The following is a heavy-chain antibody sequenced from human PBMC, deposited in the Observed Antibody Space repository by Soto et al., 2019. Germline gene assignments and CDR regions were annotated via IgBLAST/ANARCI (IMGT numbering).Heavy chain of an antibody. CDR2: IYLDDDK. J-gene: IGHJ4*02. D-gene: IGHD5-18*01. CDR3: PHILGYQRYFAY. CDR1: GFSLSTSGVG. V-gene: IGHV2-5*02. Sequence: QITLKESGPALVKPTQTLTLTCTFSGFSLSTSGVGVAWIRQPPVKALDWLALIYLDDDKRYSPSLRSRLTITKDTSKNQFVLTMTNIDPVDTATYYRPHILGYQRYFAYWGQGTLVTVSS.